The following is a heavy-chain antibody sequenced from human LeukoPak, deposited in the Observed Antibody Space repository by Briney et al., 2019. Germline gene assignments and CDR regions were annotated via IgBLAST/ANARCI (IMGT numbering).Heavy chain of an antibody. CDR1: GFTFNSYA. CDR2: ISGSGRGT. V-gene: IGHV3-23*01. D-gene: IGHD6-13*01. Sequence: GGSLRLSCAASGFTFNSYAMSWVRQAPEKGLEWVATISGSGRGTYYADSVKGRFTISRDDSKNTLYLQMNSLRAEDTAVYFCAKESSDWSWDWGQGALVTVSP. J-gene: IGHJ4*02. CDR3: AKESSDWSWD.